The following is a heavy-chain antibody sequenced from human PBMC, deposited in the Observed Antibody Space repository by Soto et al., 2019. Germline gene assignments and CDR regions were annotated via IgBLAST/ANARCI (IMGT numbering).Heavy chain of an antibody. D-gene: IGHD3-22*01. CDR3: ANGPCDSISPCPFDY. V-gene: IGHV3-23*01. CDR2: ISGSGGST. Sequence: PGGSLRLSCAASGFSFSNYAMNWVRQAPGKGLEWVSAISGSGGSTYYADSVKGRFTISRDNSKNTLYLQMNSLRADDTAVYYRANGPCDSISPCPFDYWGQETLVTVS. J-gene: IGHJ4*02. CDR1: GFSFSNYA.